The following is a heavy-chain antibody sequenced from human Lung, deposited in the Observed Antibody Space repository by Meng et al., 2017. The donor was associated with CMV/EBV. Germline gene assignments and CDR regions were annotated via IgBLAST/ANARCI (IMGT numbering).Heavy chain of an antibody. Sequence: QLEWSGPGLVKPSGSLALPFAVFGCSISSSNWWSWVRQPPGKGLEWIGEIYHSGSTNYNPSLKSRVTISVDKSKNQFSLKLSSVTAADTAVYYCASFPPPGKQWLVTDYWGQGTLVTVSS. J-gene: IGHJ4*02. CDR1: GCSISSSNW. V-gene: IGHV4-4*02. D-gene: IGHD6-19*01. CDR2: IYHSGST. CDR3: ASFPPPGKQWLVTDY.